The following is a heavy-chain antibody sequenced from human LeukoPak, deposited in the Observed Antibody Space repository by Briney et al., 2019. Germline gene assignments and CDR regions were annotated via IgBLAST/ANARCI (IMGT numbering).Heavy chain of an antibody. Sequence: PGRSLRLSCAASGFTFDDYAMHWVRQAPGKGLEWVSGINWNGGSIGYADSVKGRFTISRDNAKNSLYLQMNSLRAEDMALYYCAKADCSSTSCSFIYWGQGTLVTVSS. CDR2: INWNGGSI. D-gene: IGHD2-2*01. V-gene: IGHV3-9*03. CDR1: GFTFDDYA. J-gene: IGHJ4*02. CDR3: AKADCSSTSCSFIY.